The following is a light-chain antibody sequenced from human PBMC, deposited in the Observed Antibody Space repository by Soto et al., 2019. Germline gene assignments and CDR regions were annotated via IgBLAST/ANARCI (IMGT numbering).Light chain of an antibody. V-gene: IGKV1-17*03. CDR3: LQHDSYLFT. J-gene: IGKJ4*01. CDR2: AAS. Sequence: DIQMTQSPSAMSASVGDRVTLTCRASQGISIYLAWFQQKPGKVPKRLIYAASSLERGVPSRFSGSGSGTEFNFTISSLQPEDSATYYCLQHDSYLFTFGGGTKVEIK. CDR1: QGISIY.